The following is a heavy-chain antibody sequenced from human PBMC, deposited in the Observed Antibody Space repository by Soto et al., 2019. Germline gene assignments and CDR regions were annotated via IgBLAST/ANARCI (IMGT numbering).Heavy chain of an antibody. Sequence: GGSLRLSCAASGFTFDDYAMHWVRQVPGKGLEWVSGINWNSGSIGYADSVKGRFAISRDNAKNSLHLQMNSLRAEDTAFYYCVKDESINWYSGHFRHWGQGTLVTVS. CDR1: GFTFDDYA. D-gene: IGHD6-13*01. CDR3: VKDESINWYSGHFRH. CDR2: INWNSGSI. J-gene: IGHJ1*01. V-gene: IGHV3-9*01.